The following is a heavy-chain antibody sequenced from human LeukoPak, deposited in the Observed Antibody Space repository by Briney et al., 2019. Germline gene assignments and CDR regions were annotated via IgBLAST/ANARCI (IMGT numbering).Heavy chain of an antibody. V-gene: IGHV4-34*01. Sequence: PSETLSLTCTVNSGTLSGYYWTWIRQSSGKGLEYIGETNQSGDTNYNPSLKSRITVSVDASKNQFSLNLGSVTAADTAVYYCARQAPGYTSGWSLWGQGTLVTVSS. CDR2: TNQSGDT. D-gene: IGHD6-19*01. CDR3: ARQAPGYTSGWSL. J-gene: IGHJ4*02. CDR1: SGTLSGYY.